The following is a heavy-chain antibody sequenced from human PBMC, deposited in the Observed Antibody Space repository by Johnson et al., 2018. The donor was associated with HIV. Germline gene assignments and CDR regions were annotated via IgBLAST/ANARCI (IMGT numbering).Heavy chain of an antibody. J-gene: IGHJ3*02. CDR2: IRYDGSSK. D-gene: IGHD3-22*01. Sequence: QVQLVESGGGVVRPGGSLRLSCAASGFTFSNAWMSWVRQAPGKGLEWVTFIRYDGSSKYYADSVKGRFTISRDNSKNTLYLQMNSLRAEDTALYYCAKDVGNYWPDAFDIWGQGTMVTVSS. V-gene: IGHV3-30*02. CDR1: GFTFSNAW. CDR3: AKDVGNYWPDAFDI.